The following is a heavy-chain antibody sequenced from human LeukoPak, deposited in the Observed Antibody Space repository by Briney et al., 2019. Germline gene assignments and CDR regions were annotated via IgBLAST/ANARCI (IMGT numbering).Heavy chain of an antibody. Sequence: GGSLRLSCAVSGFTVSGTYMSWVRQAPGKGLEWVSAISGSGGSTYYADSVKGRFTISRDNSKNTLYLQMNSLRAEDTAVYYCAKGQTGEGYFDYWGQGTLVTVSS. V-gene: IGHV3-23*01. CDR3: AKGQTGEGYFDY. CDR1: GFTVSGTY. CDR2: ISGSGGST. D-gene: IGHD7-27*01. J-gene: IGHJ4*02.